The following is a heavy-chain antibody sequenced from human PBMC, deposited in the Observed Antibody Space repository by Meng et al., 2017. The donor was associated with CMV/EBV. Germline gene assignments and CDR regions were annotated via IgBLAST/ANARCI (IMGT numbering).Heavy chain of an antibody. D-gene: IGHD4-17*01. CDR1: GGSISSSSYY. Sequence: QLQLQESGPXLVKPXXXLSLTCTVSGGSISSSSYYWGWIRQPPGKGLEWIGSIYYSGSTYYNPSLKSRVTISVDTSKNQFSLKLSSVTAADTAVYYCAMRDYGDPDYWGQGTLVTVSS. CDR3: AMRDYGDPDY. J-gene: IGHJ4*02. CDR2: IYYSGST. V-gene: IGHV4-39*07.